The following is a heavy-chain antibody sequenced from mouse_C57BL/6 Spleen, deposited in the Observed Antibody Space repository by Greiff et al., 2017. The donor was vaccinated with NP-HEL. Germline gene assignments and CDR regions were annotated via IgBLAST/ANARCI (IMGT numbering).Heavy chain of an antibody. Sequence: VQLQQPGAELVRPGSSVKLSCKASGYTFTSYWMHGVKQRPIQGLEWIGNIDPSDSETHYNQKFKDKATLTVDKSSSTAYMQLSSLTSEDSAVYYCAGIYYGSDGYAMDYWGQGTSVTVSS. CDR3: AGIYYGSDGYAMDY. D-gene: IGHD2-2*01. V-gene: IGHV1-52*01. CDR1: GYTFTSYW. CDR2: IDPSDSET. J-gene: IGHJ4*01.